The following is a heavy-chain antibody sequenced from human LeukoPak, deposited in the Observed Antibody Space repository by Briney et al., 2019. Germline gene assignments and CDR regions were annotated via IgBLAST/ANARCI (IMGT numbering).Heavy chain of an antibody. V-gene: IGHV3-74*01. Sequence: PGGSLRLXCAASGFTFSSYWMHWVRQAPGKGLVCVSRINSDGSSTSYADSVKGRFTISRDNAKNTLYLQMNSLRAEDTAVYYCARELLGPWYFDLWGRGTLVTVSS. CDR2: INSDGSST. D-gene: IGHD2/OR15-2a*01. CDR1: GFTFSSYW. J-gene: IGHJ2*01. CDR3: ARELLGPWYFDL.